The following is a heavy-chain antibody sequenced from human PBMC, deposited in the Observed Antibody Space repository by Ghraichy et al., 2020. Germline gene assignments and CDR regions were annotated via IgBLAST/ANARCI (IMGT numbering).Heavy chain of an antibody. J-gene: IGHJ1*01. D-gene: IGHD6-13*01. CDR2: SNHSGST. V-gene: IGHV4-34*01. Sequence: SETLSLTCAVYGGSFSGYYWSWIRQPPGKGLEWIGESNHSGSTTYNPSLKRRVTISVDTSKNQFSLKLSSVTAADTAVYYCAGSSWYVAEYFQHWGQGTLVTVSS. CDR3: AGSSWYVAEYFQH. CDR1: GGSFSGYY.